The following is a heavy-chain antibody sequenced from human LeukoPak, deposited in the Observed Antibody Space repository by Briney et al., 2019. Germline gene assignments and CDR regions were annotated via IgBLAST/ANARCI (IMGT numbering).Heavy chain of an antibody. V-gene: IGHV3-30*18. CDR3: AKDELELRGNYFDY. Sequence: PGRSLRLSCAASGFTFSSYGMHWVRQAPGKGLGWVAVISYDGSNKYYADSVKGRFTITRDNSKNTLYLQMNSLRAEDTAVYYCAKDELELRGNYFDYWGQGTLVTVSS. CDR2: ISYDGSNK. J-gene: IGHJ4*02. CDR1: GFTFSSYG. D-gene: IGHD1-7*01.